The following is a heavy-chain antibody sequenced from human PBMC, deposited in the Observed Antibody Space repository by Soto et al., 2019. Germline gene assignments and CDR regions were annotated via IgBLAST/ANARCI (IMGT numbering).Heavy chain of an antibody. D-gene: IGHD6-19*01. Sequence: GGSLRLPCAPSGFTFSSYGMHWVRQSPGKGLERVAVIWYEGSNKYYADSVKGRFTISRDKSKNTLYLHMDSQRAEDTAVYYRARDLAGRLPYSYYNITDVGGQGTTVAVSS. V-gene: IGHV3-33*01. CDR1: GFTFSSYG. J-gene: IGHJ6*02. CDR2: IWYEGSNK. CDR3: ARDLAGRLPYSYYNITDV.